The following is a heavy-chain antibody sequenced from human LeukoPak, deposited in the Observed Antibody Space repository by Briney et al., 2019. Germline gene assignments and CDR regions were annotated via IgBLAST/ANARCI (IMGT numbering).Heavy chain of an antibody. D-gene: IGHD6-6*01. Sequence: ASVTVSCKASGYTFTSYGISWVRQAPGQGLEWMAWISAYNGNTKYAQKLQDRVTMTTDTSTTTAYMEVRSLTSDDTAVYYCARGSAMAQKQLVRHFDSWGQGTLVIVSS. J-gene: IGHJ4*02. CDR3: ARGSAMAQKQLVRHFDS. V-gene: IGHV1-18*01. CDR1: GYTFTSYG. CDR2: ISAYNGNT.